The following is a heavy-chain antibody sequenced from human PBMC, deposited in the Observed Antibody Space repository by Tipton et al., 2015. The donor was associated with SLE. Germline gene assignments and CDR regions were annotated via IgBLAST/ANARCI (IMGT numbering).Heavy chain of an antibody. CDR2: IYPSDSDT. V-gene: IGHV5-51*03. Sequence: VQLVQSGAEVKKPGESLKISCKGSGDSFTNSWIGWVRQKPGKGLEWMGIIYPSDSDTKYSPSFQGQVTMSADKSINTVYLQWSSLKASDTAIYYCARPISIDDALDIWGQGTMVTVSS. J-gene: IGHJ3*02. CDR3: ARPISIDDALDI. CDR1: GDSFTNSW. D-gene: IGHD3-3*02.